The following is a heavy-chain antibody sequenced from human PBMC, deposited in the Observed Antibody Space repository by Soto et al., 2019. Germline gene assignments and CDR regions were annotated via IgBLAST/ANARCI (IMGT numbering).Heavy chain of an antibody. CDR1: GGSISSGGYY. V-gene: IGHV4-31*03. CDR3: ARETMTYYYDSSGYYENWFDP. CDR2: IYYSGST. Sequence: PSETLSLTCTVSGGSISSGGYYWSWIRQHPGKGLGGFGYIYYSGSTYCNPSLKSRVTISVDTSKNQFSLKLSSVTAADTAVYYCARETMTYYYDSSGYYENWFDPWGQGTLVTVSS. D-gene: IGHD3-22*01. J-gene: IGHJ5*02.